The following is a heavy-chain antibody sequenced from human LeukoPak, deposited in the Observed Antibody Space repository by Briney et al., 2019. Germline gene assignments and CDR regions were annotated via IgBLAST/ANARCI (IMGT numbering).Heavy chain of an antibody. CDR1: GYTFTSYY. CDR3: ARDPEAHLFDY. V-gene: IGHV1-46*01. D-gene: IGHD6-6*01. J-gene: IGHJ4*02. CDR2: INPSGGST. Sequence: ASVKVSCKASGYTFTSYYMHWVRQAPGQGLEWMGIINPSGGSTSYAQKFQGRVTTTRDTSTSAVYMELSSLRSEDTAVYYCARDPEAHLFDYWGQGTLVTVSS.